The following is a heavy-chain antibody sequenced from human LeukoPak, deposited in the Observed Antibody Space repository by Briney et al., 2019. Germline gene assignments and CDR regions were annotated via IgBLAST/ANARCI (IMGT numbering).Heavy chain of an antibody. D-gene: IGHD1-1*01. J-gene: IGHJ4*02. CDR3: AREMGTTYYFDY. CDR1: GYTFTGYY. Sequence: ASVKVSCKASGYTFTGYYMHWVRQAPGQGLEWMGWINPDSGGTNYAQKFQGRVTMTRDTSISTAYMELSRLRSDDTAVYYCAREMGTTYYFDYWGQGTLVAVS. CDR2: INPDSGGT. V-gene: IGHV1-2*02.